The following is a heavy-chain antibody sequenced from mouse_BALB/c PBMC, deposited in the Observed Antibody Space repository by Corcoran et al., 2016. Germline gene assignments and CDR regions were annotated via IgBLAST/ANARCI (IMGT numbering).Heavy chain of an antibody. CDR2: ISYDGSN. Sequence: DVQLQESGPGLVKPSQSLSLTCSVTGYSITSGYYWNWIRQFPGNKLEWMGYISYDGSNNYNPSLKNRISITRDTSKNQFFLKLNSVTTEDTATYYCARDGTDWYFDVWGAGTTVNVSS. V-gene: IGHV3-6*02. CDR3: ARDGTDWYFDV. J-gene: IGHJ1*01. D-gene: IGHD3-3*01. CDR1: GYSITSGYY.